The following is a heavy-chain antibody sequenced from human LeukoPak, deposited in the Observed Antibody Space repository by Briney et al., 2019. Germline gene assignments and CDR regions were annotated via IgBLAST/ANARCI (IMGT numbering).Heavy chain of an antibody. CDR3: ARARLENQLYDAFDV. V-gene: IGHV4-59*01. CDR2: FHNSGTS. Sequence: SETLSLTCTVSDDSISDYYRGWIRQPPGKGLEWIGYFHNSGTSTYNPSLKSRVTISADTSKNQFSLKLSSVTAADTALYYCARARLENQLYDAFDVWGQGTMVTVSS. J-gene: IGHJ3*01. D-gene: IGHD3-16*01. CDR1: DDSISDYY.